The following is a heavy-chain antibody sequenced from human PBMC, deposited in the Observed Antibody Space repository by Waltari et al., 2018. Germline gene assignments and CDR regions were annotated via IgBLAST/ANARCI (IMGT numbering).Heavy chain of an antibody. V-gene: IGHV4-34*01. Sequence: QVQLQQWGAGLLKPSETLSLTCAVYGGSFSVYYWSWIRQPPGKGLEWIGEINRSGSTSYNRSLKSRGTISLDTSKNHFSLKLSSVTAADTAVYYCARADRGPRSGSSATPAWGPWGQGTLVTVSS. CDR3: ARADRGPRSGSSATPAWGP. CDR1: GGSFSVYY. CDR2: INRSGST. D-gene: IGHD1-26*01. J-gene: IGHJ5*02.